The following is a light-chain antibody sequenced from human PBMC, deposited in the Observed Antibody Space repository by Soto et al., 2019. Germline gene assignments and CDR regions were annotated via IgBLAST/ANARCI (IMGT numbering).Light chain of an antibody. V-gene: IGKV3-20*01. Sequence: EIVLTQSPATLSLSPGERATLSCRASQSFNSIYLAWYQQNPGQAPRLLIYGASSRATGIPDRFSGSGSGTDFTLTISRLEPEDFAVYYCHQYDSWTFGQGTKVDI. CDR2: GAS. CDR3: HQYDSWT. CDR1: QSFNSIY. J-gene: IGKJ1*01.